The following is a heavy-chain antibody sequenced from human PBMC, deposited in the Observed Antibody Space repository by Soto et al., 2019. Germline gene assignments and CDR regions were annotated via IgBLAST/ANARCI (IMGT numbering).Heavy chain of an antibody. D-gene: IGHD5-12*01. Sequence: SQTLSLTCVISGDSVSIYSGAWNWIRQSPSRGVEWLGRTYYRSKWYYDYAESVKSRIIISVDTSKNQFSLQLNSVTPEDAAVYYCANDPGYSFDYWGQGTQVTVSS. V-gene: IGHV6-1*01. CDR3: ANDPGYSFDY. J-gene: IGHJ4*02. CDR1: GDSVSIYSGA. CDR2: TYYRSKWYY.